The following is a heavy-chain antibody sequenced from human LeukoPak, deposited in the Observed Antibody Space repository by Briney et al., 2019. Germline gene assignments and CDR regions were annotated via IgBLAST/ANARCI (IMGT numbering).Heavy chain of an antibody. Sequence: ASVKVSCKTSGYIFTNYYIHWVRQAPGQGLEWMGWINTNTGNPTYAQGFTGRFVFSLDTSVSTTYLQISSLKAEDTAVYYCARTSRSDSSGQYDYWGQGTLVTVSS. V-gene: IGHV7-4-1*02. D-gene: IGHD3-22*01. CDR3: ARTSRSDSSGQYDY. J-gene: IGHJ4*02. CDR1: GYIFTNYY. CDR2: INTNTGNP.